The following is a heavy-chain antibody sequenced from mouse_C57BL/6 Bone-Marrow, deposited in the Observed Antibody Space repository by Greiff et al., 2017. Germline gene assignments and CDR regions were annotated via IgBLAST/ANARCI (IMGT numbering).Heavy chain of an antibody. J-gene: IGHJ3*01. V-gene: IGHV1-69*01. Sequence: QVQLQQPGAELVMPGASVKLSCKASGYTFTSYWMHWVKQRPGQGLAWIGEIDPSDSYTNYNQKFKGKSTLTVDKSSSTAYMQRSSLTSEDSAVYYCARRGDAPFAYWGQGTLVTVSA. CDR2: IDPSDSYT. CDR1: GYTFTSYW. CDR3: ARRGDAPFAY.